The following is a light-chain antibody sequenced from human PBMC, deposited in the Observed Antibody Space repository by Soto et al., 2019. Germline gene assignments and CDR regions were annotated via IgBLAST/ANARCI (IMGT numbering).Light chain of an antibody. CDR2: GAS. CDR1: QTIRSNY. V-gene: IGKV3-20*01. Sequence: ETVLTQSPGTQSLSPGERATLSCRASQTIRSNYLAWYRQTPGQAPRLLIYGASNRATGIADRFSGSGSGTDFTLIISRLEPEYFALYYCQQYGSSSWTFGQGTKVEIK. J-gene: IGKJ1*01. CDR3: QQYGSSSWT.